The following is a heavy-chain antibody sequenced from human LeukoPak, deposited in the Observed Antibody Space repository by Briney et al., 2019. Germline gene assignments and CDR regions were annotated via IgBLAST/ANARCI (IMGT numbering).Heavy chain of an antibody. CDR2: INLYGGRR. CDR3: ARGGYIYANAFDD. V-gene: IGHV3-20*01. D-gene: IGHD5-18*01. Sequence: AGSLTLSCAASGLTVDDSGMSWDRQAPGKGRGWVSGINLYGGRRGYADSVKGRFSISRDNATNSMYLQMNRLRAEDAAFTHCARGGYIYANAFDDWGQGTLVTVS. CDR1: GLTVDDSG. J-gene: IGHJ4*02.